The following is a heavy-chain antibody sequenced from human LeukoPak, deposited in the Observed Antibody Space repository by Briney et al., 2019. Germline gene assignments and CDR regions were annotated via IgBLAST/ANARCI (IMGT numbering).Heavy chain of an antibody. D-gene: IGHD1-14*01. CDR1: GFTFSSYA. CDR2: ISYDGSNK. J-gene: IGHJ4*02. V-gene: IGHV3-30-3*01. CDR3: AKDFSNNNKYSDS. Sequence: SGGSLRLSCAASGFTFSSYAMHWVRQAPGKGLEWVAVISYDGSNKYYADSVKGRFTVSRDNSRNTLYLQMNSLRVEDTAVYYCAKDFSNNNKYSDSWGQGTLVTVSS.